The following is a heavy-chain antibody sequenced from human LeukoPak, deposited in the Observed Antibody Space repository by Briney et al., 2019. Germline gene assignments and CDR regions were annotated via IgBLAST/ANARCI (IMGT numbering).Heavy chain of an antibody. J-gene: IGHJ4*02. CDR1: GFTFSSYS. CDR2: ISSSSSYI. D-gene: IGHD2-2*01. CDR3: ARDPGGFQLPYYFDY. Sequence: PGGSLRLSCAASGFTFSSYSMNWVRQAPGKGLEWVSSISSSSSYIYYADSVKGRFTISRDNAKNSLYLQMNSLRAEDTAEYYCARDPGGFQLPYYFDYWGQGTLVTVSS. V-gene: IGHV3-21*01.